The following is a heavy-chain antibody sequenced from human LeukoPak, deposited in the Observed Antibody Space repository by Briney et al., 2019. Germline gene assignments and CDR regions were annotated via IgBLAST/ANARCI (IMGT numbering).Heavy chain of an antibody. V-gene: IGHV3-64D*06. CDR2: ISSNGGAT. J-gene: IGHJ4*02. D-gene: IGHD6-13*01. Sequence: GSLRLSCAASGFTFSSYGMHWVRQAPGKGLEYVSTISSNGGATSYADSVKGRFTISRDNSKNTLYLQMSSLRPEDTAVYYCVKDPGYSSSWYFDYWGQGTLVPVSS. CDR3: VKDPGYSSSWYFDY. CDR1: GFTFSSYG.